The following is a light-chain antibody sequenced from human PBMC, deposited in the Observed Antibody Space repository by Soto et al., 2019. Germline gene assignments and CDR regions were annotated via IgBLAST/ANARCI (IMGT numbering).Light chain of an antibody. J-gene: IGLJ3*02. CDR2: DVT. CDR3: CSYAGSYPWV. V-gene: IGLV2-11*01. Sequence: QSVLTQPRSVSGSPGQSVTISCTGTSSDVGGYNYVSWYQQHPGKVPKLMIYDVTQRPSGVPDRFSGSKSGNTASLSISGLQAEDEADYYCCSYAGSYPWVFGGGTKLTVL. CDR1: SSDVGGYNY.